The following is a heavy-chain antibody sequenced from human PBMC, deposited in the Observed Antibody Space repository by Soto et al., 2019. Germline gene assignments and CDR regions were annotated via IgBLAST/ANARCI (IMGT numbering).Heavy chain of an antibody. D-gene: IGHD3-22*01. CDR3: ARVNVRGDSSGYYPYYFDY. Sequence: QVQLVQSGAEVKKPGASVKVSCKASGYTFTSYYMHWVRQAPGQGLEWMGIINPSGGSTSYAQKFQGRVTMTRDTSTSTVYMELSRLRSEDTAVYYCARVNVRGDSSGYYPYYFDYWGQGTLVTVSS. CDR2: INPSGGST. J-gene: IGHJ4*02. CDR1: GYTFTSYY. V-gene: IGHV1-46*01.